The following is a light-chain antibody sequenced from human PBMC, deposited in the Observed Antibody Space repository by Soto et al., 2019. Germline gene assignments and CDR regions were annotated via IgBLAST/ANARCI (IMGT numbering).Light chain of an antibody. CDR1: RLGDKY. CDR2: QDT. CDR3: QAWHSNTVV. Sequence: SYELTQPPSVSVSPGQTASITCSGDRLGDKYACWYQQKPGQSPVLVLFQDTKRPSGIPERFSGSTSGNTATLTISGTQPMDEADYYCQAWHSNTVVFGGGTKVPVL. V-gene: IGLV3-1*01. J-gene: IGLJ3*02.